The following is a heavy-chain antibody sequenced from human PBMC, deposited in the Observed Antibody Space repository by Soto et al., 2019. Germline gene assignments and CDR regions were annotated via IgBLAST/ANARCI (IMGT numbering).Heavy chain of an antibody. J-gene: IGHJ6*02. CDR3: ARDVGRGARHYYGMDV. CDR1: AFSLSGHH. Sequence: EVQLVESGGGLVQPGGSLRLSCAASAFSLSGHHMGWVRQAPGKGLEWVGLTRNKANNYGTEYAASVRGRFTISRDDSKNSLYLQMHSLKTEDTAVYYCARDVGRGARHYYGMDVWGQGTKVTVSS. D-gene: IGHD6-6*01. CDR2: TRNKANNYGT. V-gene: IGHV3-72*01.